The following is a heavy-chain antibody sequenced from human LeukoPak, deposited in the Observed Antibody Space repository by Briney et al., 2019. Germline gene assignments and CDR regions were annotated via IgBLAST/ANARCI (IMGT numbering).Heavy chain of an antibody. CDR2: IYYSGST. Sequence: PSETLSLTCTVSGGSINSGGYYWSWIRQHPGKGLEWIGYIYYSGSTYYNPSLKSRVTISVDTSKNQFSLKLSSVTAADTAVYYCARGNWNYVFDYWGQGTLVTVSS. D-gene: IGHD1-7*01. CDR3: ARGNWNYVFDY. J-gene: IGHJ4*02. CDR1: GGSINSGGYY. V-gene: IGHV4-31*03.